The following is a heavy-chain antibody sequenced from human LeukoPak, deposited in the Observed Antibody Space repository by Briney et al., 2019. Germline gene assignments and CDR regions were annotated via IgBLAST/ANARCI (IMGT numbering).Heavy chain of an antibody. CDR2: INPDGCRA. CDR3: AREVEVVPTAMGAYYYYFMDV. Sequence: GGSLRLSCAASGFTSSNHWMHWVRQAPGKGLLWVSRINPDGCRADYAGSVKGRFTISRDNAKNTLYLQMNNLSADDTALYYCAREVEVVPTAMGAYYYYFMDVWGKGTTVTVSS. CDR1: GFTSSNHW. D-gene: IGHD2-2*01. J-gene: IGHJ6*03. V-gene: IGHV3-74*01.